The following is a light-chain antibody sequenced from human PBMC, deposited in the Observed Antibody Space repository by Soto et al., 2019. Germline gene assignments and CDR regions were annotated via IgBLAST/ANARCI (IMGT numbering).Light chain of an antibody. V-gene: IGLV2-11*01. CDR2: DVS. CDR3: SSYSSANTVI. Sequence: QSALTQPRSVSGSPGQSVTISCTGTSSDVGGYNYVSWYQQHPGKAPKLMIYDVSSRPSGVSNRFSGSKSGNTASLTISGLQAEDEAQYYCSSYSSANTVIFGGGTKLTVL. CDR1: SSDVGGYNY. J-gene: IGLJ2*01.